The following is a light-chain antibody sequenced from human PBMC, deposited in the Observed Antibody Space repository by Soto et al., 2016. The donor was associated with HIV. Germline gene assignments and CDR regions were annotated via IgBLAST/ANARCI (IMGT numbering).Light chain of an antibody. V-gene: IGLV3-1*01. CDR3: QAWDSSTGV. CDR2: QDA. Sequence: SYELTQPPSVSVSPGQTARITCSGDKLWEKYVSWYQQKPGQSPVLVIYQDAMRPSGIPERFSGSNSGNTATLTISGTQTMDEADYYCQAWDSSTGVFGGGTGADRP. CDR1: KLWEKY. J-gene: IGLJ2*01.